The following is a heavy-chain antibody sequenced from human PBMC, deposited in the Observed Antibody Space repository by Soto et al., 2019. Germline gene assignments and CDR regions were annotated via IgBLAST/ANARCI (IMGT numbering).Heavy chain of an antibody. J-gene: IGHJ3*02. CDR1: GGSISSYY. V-gene: IGHV4-59*08. Sequence: QVQLQESGPGLVKPSETLSLTCTVSGGSISSYYWSWIRQPPGKGLEWIGYIYYTGRTNYNPSLKSPVTISVDTPKHQFSLELSSVTAADTAVYYCARHGSTDRDDAFDIWGQGTMVIVSS. D-gene: IGHD3-10*01. CDR2: IYYTGRT. CDR3: ARHGSTDRDDAFDI.